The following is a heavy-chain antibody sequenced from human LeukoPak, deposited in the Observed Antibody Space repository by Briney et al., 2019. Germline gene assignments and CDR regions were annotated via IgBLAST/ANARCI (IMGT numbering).Heavy chain of an antibody. CDR3: ARDFSDYDYWSGYPGT. J-gene: IGHJ5*02. D-gene: IGHD3-3*01. CDR1: GYTFTSYG. V-gene: IGHV1-18*01. CDR2: ISAYNGNT. Sequence: ASVKVSCKASGYTFTSYGISWVRQAPGQGLEWMGWISAYNGNTNYAQKLQGRVTMTTDTSTSTAYMELRSLRSDDTAVYYCARDFSDYDYWSGYPGTWGQGTLVTVSS.